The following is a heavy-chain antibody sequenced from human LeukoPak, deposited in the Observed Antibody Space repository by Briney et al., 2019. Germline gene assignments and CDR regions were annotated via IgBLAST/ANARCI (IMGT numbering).Heavy chain of an antibody. CDR2: IRYDGSNK. Sequence: GGSLRLSCAASEFTFSSYGMHWVRQAPGKGLEWVAFIRYDGSNKYYADSVKGRFTISRDNSKNTLYLQMNSLRAEDTAVYYCAKDRSIAVADEPSYYFDYWGQGTLVTVSS. CDR1: EFTFSSYG. J-gene: IGHJ4*02. CDR3: AKDRSIAVADEPSYYFDY. V-gene: IGHV3-30*02. D-gene: IGHD6-19*01.